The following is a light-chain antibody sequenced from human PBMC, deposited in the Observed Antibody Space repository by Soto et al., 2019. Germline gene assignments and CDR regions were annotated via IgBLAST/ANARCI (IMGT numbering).Light chain of an antibody. CDR3: QQYGNS. CDR2: AAS. J-gene: IGKJ4*01. V-gene: IGKV3-20*01. CDR1: QSLTINY. Sequence: IVLTQSPGTLSLSPGDRATLYCRASQSLTINYIAWYQQKPGQAPRLLIYAASSRANGIPDRFSGSGSGTDFTLSISRLEPEDSEVYYCQQYGNSFGGGTKVEIK.